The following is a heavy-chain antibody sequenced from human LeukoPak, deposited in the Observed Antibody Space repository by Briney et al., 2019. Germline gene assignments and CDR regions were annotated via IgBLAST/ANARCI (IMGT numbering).Heavy chain of an antibody. J-gene: IGHJ6*03. CDR3: AKVSLGYSHYFYFMDV. Sequence: GGSLRLSCAASGFNLRRFAMTWVRQAPGMGLEWVSSLSDSGENSYYADSVKGRFTISRDSSKNMLFLRLTNLRAEDTAVYYCAKVSLGYSHYFYFMDVWATGTTVTVSS. CDR2: LSDSGENS. V-gene: IGHV3-23*01. CDR1: GFNLRRFA. D-gene: IGHD5-18*01.